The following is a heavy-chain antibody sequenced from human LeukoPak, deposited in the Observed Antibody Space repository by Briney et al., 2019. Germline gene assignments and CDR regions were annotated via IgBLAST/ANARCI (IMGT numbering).Heavy chain of an antibody. Sequence: SETLSLTCTVSGGSISSYYWSWIRQPPGKGLEWIGYIYYSGSTNYNPSLKSRVTISVDTSKNQFSLKLSSVTAADTAVYYCAREYSYGYVAFDIWGQGTMVTVSS. D-gene: IGHD5-18*01. J-gene: IGHJ3*02. V-gene: IGHV4-59*01. CDR2: IYYSGST. CDR1: GGSISSYY. CDR3: AREYSYGYVAFDI.